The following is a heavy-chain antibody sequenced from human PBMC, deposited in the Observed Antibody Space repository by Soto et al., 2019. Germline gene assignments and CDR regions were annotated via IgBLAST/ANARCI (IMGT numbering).Heavy chain of an antibody. Sequence: EVQLVESGGDLVQPGGSLRLSCAASGFSVSSKYMSWARQAPGKGLEWVSLIQRGGTTYYAGSVKGRFTISRDYSENTLFLQMNSLRVEDTAVYYCTWDDVHCNGDTYYGVPMEYRGKWTTVTVSA. CDR1: GFSVSSKY. CDR3: TWDDVHCNGDTYYGVPMEY. J-gene: IGHJ6*04. CDR2: IQRGGTT. D-gene: IGHD2-8*01. V-gene: IGHV3-66*01.